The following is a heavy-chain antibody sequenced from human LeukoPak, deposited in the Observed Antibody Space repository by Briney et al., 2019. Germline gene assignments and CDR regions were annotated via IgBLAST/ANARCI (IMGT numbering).Heavy chain of an antibody. D-gene: IGHD6-13*01. CDR2: IYHSGST. V-gene: IGHV4-30-2*01. CDR1: GGSISSGSYY. CDR3: ARGGAASGAGNFDY. J-gene: IGHJ4*02. Sequence: SETLSLTCTVSGGSISSGSYYWSWIRQPPGKGLEWIGYIYHSGSTYYNLSLKSRVTISVDRSKNQFSLKLSSVTAADTDVYYCARGGAASGAGNFDYWGQGTLVTVSS.